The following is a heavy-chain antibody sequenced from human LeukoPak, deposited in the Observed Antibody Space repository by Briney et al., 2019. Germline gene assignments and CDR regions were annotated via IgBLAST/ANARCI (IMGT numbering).Heavy chain of an antibody. D-gene: IGHD3-10*01. Sequence: PGGSLRFSCAASGFTFSSYAMHWVRQAPGKGLEWVAVISYDGSNKYYADSVKGRFTISRDNSKNTLYLQMNSLRAEDTAVYYCARTTSMVRGAPPRYWGQGTLVTVSS. V-gene: IGHV3-30*04. J-gene: IGHJ4*02. CDR3: ARTTSMVRGAPPRY. CDR1: GFTFSSYA. CDR2: ISYDGSNK.